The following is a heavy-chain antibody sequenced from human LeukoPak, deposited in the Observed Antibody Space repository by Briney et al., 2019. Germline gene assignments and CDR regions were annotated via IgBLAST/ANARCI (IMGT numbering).Heavy chain of an antibody. CDR3: AKGGKWDVTPFDY. CDR1: GFTFTSYS. Sequence: GGSLRLSCAASGFTFTSYSMNWVRQAQGKGLEWVSTISGGGGSTYYADSVKGRFTISRDNSKNTLYLQVNSLRAEDTAVYYCAKGGKWDVTPFDYWGQGTLVTVSS. D-gene: IGHD1-26*01. CDR2: ISGGGGST. V-gene: IGHV3-23*01. J-gene: IGHJ4*02.